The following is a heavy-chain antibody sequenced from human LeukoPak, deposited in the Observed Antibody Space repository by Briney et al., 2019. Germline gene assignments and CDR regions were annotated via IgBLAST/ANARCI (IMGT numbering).Heavy chain of an antibody. CDR2: ISAYNGNT. V-gene: IGHV1-18*01. Sequence: GASVKVSCKASGYTFTSYGISWARQAPGQGLEWMGWISAYNGNTNYAQKLQGRVTMTTDTSTSTAYMELRSLRSEDTAVYYCARETQYCSGGSCYELGFDPWGQGTLVTVSS. CDR1: GYTFTSYG. J-gene: IGHJ5*02. D-gene: IGHD2-15*01. CDR3: ARETQYCSGGSCYELGFDP.